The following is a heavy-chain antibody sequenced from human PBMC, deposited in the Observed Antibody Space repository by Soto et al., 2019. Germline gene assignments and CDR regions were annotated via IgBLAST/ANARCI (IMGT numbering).Heavy chain of an antibody. Sequence: QVQLVQSGAEVKKPGASVKVSCKASGYTFTSYDINWVRQATGQGLEWMGWMNPNSGNTGYAQKFQGRVTMTRNTPISTAYMELSSGRSEDTAVYYGARTTTRGGSGWSNYWGQGPLVTVSS. CDR1: GYTFTSYD. V-gene: IGHV1-8*01. D-gene: IGHD6-19*01. CDR3: ARTTTRGGSGWSNY. J-gene: IGHJ4*02. CDR2: MNPNSGNT.